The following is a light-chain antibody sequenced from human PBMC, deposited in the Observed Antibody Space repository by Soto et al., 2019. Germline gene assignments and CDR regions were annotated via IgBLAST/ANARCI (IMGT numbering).Light chain of an antibody. CDR3: STWDDRLTAWV. J-gene: IGLJ3*02. V-gene: IGLV1-36*01. CDR1: NSNIGSNA. CDR2: YND. Sequence: QSVLTQSPSVSGAPRQSVNISCSGNNSNIGSNAVHWYQQLPGKAPKLLMYYNDMLPSGVSDRFSGSKSGTSASLAISGLQSEDEGYYYCSTWDDRLTAWVFGGGTQLTVL.